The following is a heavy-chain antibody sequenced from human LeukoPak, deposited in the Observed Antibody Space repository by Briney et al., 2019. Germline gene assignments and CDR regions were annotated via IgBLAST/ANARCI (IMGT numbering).Heavy chain of an antibody. D-gene: IGHD4-17*01. Sequence: PGRSLRLSCTASGFTFGDYAMSWVHQAPGKGLEWVGFIRSKAYGGTTEYAASVKGRFTISRDDSKSIAYLQMNSLKTEDTAVYYCTRDPTVTPYYYYYYMDVWGKGTTVTVSS. CDR2: IRSKAYGGTT. CDR3: TRDPTVTPYYYYYYMDV. CDR1: GFTFGDYA. V-gene: IGHV3-49*04. J-gene: IGHJ6*03.